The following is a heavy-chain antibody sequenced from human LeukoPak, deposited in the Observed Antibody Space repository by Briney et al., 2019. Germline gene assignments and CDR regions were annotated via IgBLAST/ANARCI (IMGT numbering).Heavy chain of an antibody. D-gene: IGHD5-24*01. CDR3: ARGRDGYNYVGDY. V-gene: IGHV3-30*03. Sequence: GGSLRLSCAASGFTFDSHGMHWVRQAPGKGLEWVAVISYDGRTKYYADSVKGRFTISRDNPKNTLFLQMNSLRAEDTAVYYCARGRDGYNYVGDYWGQGTLVTVSS. CDR2: ISYDGRTK. CDR1: GFTFDSHG. J-gene: IGHJ4*02.